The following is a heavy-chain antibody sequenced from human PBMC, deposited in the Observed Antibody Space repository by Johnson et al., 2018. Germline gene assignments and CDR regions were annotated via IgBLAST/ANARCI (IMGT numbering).Heavy chain of an antibody. CDR1: GFTVSSHY. CDR2: ISWNSGSI. J-gene: IGHJ3*02. CDR3: ARLDCSGGSCYGGDAFDI. V-gene: IGHV3-48*02. Sequence: VRLVQSGGGLVQPGGSLRLSCAASGFTVSSHYMSWVRQAPGKGLEWVSGISWNSGSIGYADPVKGRFTISRDNAKNYLYRKMNSLRDENPGVYYGARLDCSGGSCYGGDAFDIWGQGTMVTVSS. D-gene: IGHD2-15*01.